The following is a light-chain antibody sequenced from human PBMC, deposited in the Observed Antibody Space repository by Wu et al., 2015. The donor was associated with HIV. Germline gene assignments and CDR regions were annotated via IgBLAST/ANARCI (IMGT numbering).Light chain of an antibody. Sequence: ENVLTQSPGTLALSPGQRATLSCRASQSVSSNYIAWYQQKPAQAPRLLMHGISRRATGIPDRFNGSGSGTDFTLTISRLEPEDFALYYCQQYGSSPFTFGGG. J-gene: IGKJ4*01. CDR2: GIS. CDR3: QQYGSSPFT. V-gene: IGKV3-20*01. CDR1: QSVSSNY.